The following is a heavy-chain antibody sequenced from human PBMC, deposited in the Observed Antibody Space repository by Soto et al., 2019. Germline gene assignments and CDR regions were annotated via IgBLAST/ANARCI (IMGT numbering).Heavy chain of an antibody. J-gene: IGHJ4*02. CDR3: ARGEVVVDAPPEPYFDY. CDR1: GFTFSSYG. CDR2: IWYDGSNK. Sequence: QVQLVESGGGVVQPGRSLRLSCAASGFTFSSYGMHWVRQAPGKGLAWVAVIWYDGSNKYYADSVKGRFTISRDNSKDTLYLQMNSLRAEDTAVYYCARGEVVVDAPPEPYFDYWGQGTLVTVSS. D-gene: IGHD2-15*01. V-gene: IGHV3-33*01.